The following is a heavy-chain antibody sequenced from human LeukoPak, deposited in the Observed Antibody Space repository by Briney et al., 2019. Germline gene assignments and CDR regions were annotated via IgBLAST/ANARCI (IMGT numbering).Heavy chain of an antibody. CDR1: GYTLTELS. CDR2: FDPEDGES. CDR3: ARNGYGDYVIPDDY. Sequence: ASVKVSCKVSGYTLTELSMHWVRQAPGKGLEWMGGFDPEDGESIYAQKFQGRVTMTEDTSTDTAYMELSSLRSEDTAVYYCARNGYGDYVIPDDYWGQGTLVTVSS. V-gene: IGHV1-24*01. D-gene: IGHD4-17*01. J-gene: IGHJ4*02.